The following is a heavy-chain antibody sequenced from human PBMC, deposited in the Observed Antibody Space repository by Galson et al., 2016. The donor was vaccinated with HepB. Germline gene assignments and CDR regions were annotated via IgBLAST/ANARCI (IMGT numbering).Heavy chain of an antibody. J-gene: IGHJ3*01. Sequence: SLRLSCAASGFTFNTYAMTWARQAPGKGLEWVSSISSSDGRTWYADSVKGRFTISTDNSKNTLYVQMNSLRVEDSAIYYCAKSRFDLPDSGWFNAFDLWGQGTMVTVSS. CDR3: AKSRFDLPDSGWFNAFDL. CDR2: ISSSDGRT. V-gene: IGHV3-23*01. D-gene: IGHD6-19*01. CDR1: GFTFNTYA.